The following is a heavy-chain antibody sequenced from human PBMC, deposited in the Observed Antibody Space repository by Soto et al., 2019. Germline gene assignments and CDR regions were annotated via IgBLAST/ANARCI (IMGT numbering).Heavy chain of an antibody. V-gene: IGHV1-24*01. Sequence: GASVKVSCKVSGYTLTELSMHWVRQAPGKGLEWMGGFDAEDGETIYAQKFQARVTMTQAPSTDTAYMELSSLRSEDTAVYFCATGAGVFSGSYFGYWGQGTLVTVSS. CDR2: FDAEDGET. D-gene: IGHD1-26*01. CDR1: GYTLTELS. J-gene: IGHJ4*02. CDR3: ATGAGVFSGSYFGY.